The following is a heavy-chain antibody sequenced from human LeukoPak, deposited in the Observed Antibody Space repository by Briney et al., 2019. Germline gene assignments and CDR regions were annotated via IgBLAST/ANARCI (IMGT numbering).Heavy chain of an antibody. J-gene: IGHJ3*02. CDR3: ARDGFSHGTIVVVPAATVPLNDAFDI. CDR2: ISSSSSTI. V-gene: IGHV3-48*01. CDR1: GFTFSSYS. D-gene: IGHD2-2*01. Sequence: GGSLRLSCAASGFTFSSYSMNWVRQAPGKGLEWVSYISSSSSTIYYADSVKGRFTISRDNAKNSLYLQMNSLRAEDTAVYYCARDGFSHGTIVVVPAATVPLNDAFDIWGQGTMVTVSS.